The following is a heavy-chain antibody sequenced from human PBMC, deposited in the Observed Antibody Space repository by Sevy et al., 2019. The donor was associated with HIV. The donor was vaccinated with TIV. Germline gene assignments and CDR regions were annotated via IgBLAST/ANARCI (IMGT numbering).Heavy chain of an antibody. Sequence: GGSLRLSCAASGFTFRSYSMNWVRQAPGRGLEWVSSITSSSSFIFYGDSVKGRFTISRDNAKNSLFLQMNSLRAEDTAVDYCARPTSGLSEYEPLDNARFYGMDVWGQGTTVTVSS. CDR2: ITSSSSFI. CDR3: ARPTSGLSEYEPLDNARFYGMDV. V-gene: IGHV3-21*06. D-gene: IGHD1-20*01. J-gene: IGHJ6*02. CDR1: GFTFRSYS.